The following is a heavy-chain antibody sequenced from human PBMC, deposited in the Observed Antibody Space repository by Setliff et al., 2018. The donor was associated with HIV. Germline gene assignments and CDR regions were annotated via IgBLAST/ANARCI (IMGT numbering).Heavy chain of an antibody. CDR3: ARPRLGGSGAFDI. CDR1: GGSIGGYY. D-gene: IGHD3-16*01. V-gene: IGHV4-59*04. Sequence: SETLSLTCTVSGGSIGGYYWSWIRQPPGTGLEWLGCIYYSGTTYYNPSLKSRVAISVDTSKNQFSLKLSSVTAADTAVYYCARPRLGGSGAFDIWGQGTMVTVSS. J-gene: IGHJ3*02. CDR2: IYYSGTT.